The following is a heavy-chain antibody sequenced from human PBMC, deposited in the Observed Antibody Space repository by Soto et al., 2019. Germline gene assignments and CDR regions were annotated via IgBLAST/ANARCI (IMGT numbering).Heavy chain of an antibody. V-gene: IGHV3-74*01. D-gene: IGHD6-13*01. CDR3: TRDPGAYSSTWSFYFDC. CDR2: INTDGSST. J-gene: IGHJ4*02. Sequence: EVQLVESGGGLVQPGGSLRLSCAASGFTFSRFWMHWVRQAPGKGLVWVSRINTDGSSTTYADSVKGRFTISRDNAKNTLYLQMDSLRAEDTGVYYCTRDPGAYSSTWSFYFDCWGQGTLVTVSS. CDR1: GFTFSRFW.